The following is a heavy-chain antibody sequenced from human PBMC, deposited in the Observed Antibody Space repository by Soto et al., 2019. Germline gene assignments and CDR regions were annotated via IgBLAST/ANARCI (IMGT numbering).Heavy chain of an antibody. CDR2: IYYSGST. J-gene: IGHJ6*02. D-gene: IGHD6-6*01. CDR3: ATLGARPNYYYYGMDV. V-gene: IGHV4-39*01. CDR1: GGSISSSSYY. Sequence: SETLSLTCTVSGGSISSSSYYWGWIRKPPGKGLEWIGSIYYSGSTYYNPSLKSRVTISVDTSKNQFSLKLSSVTAADTAVYYCATLGARPNYYYYGMDVWGQGTTVTVSS.